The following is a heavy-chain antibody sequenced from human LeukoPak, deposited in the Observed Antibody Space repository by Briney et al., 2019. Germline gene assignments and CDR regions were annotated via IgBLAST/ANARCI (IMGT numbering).Heavy chain of an antibody. CDR3: AKVPNYGSGRHYYYYYMDV. Sequence: GGSLRLSCAASEFTFSNYWMSWVRQAPGKGLEWVAFIRYDGSNKYYADSVKGRFTISRDNSKNTLYLQMNSLRAEDTAVYYCAKVPNYGSGRHYYYYYMDVWGKGTTVTISS. D-gene: IGHD3-10*01. J-gene: IGHJ6*03. CDR1: EFTFSNYW. V-gene: IGHV3-30*02. CDR2: IRYDGSNK.